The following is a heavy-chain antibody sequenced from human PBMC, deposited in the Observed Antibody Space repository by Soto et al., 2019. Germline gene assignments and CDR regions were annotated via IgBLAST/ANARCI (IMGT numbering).Heavy chain of an antibody. J-gene: IGHJ4*02. CDR2: IYYSGST. Sequence: SETLSLTCTVSGGSISSSSYYWGWIRQPPGKGLERIGSIYYSGSTYYIPSLKSRVTISVDTSKNQFSLKLSSVTAADTAVYYCASIYGSGSYYKDKNPFSDYWGQGTLVTVSS. D-gene: IGHD3-10*01. CDR3: ASIYGSGSYYKDKNPFSDY. CDR1: GGSISSSSYY. V-gene: IGHV4-39*01.